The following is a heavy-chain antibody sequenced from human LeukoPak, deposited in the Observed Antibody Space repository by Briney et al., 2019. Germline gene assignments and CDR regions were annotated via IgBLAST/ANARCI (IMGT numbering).Heavy chain of an antibody. CDR1: GYTFTGYY. Sequence: ASVKVSCKASGYTFTGYYMHWVRQAPGQGLEWMGRINPNSGGTNYAQKFQGRVTMTRDTSISTAYMELSRLRSDDTAVYYCAAWGYSYGLGYYYGMDVWGQGTTVTVSS. CDR2: INPNSGGT. CDR3: AAWGYSYGLGYYYGMDV. J-gene: IGHJ6*02. D-gene: IGHD5-18*01. V-gene: IGHV1-2*06.